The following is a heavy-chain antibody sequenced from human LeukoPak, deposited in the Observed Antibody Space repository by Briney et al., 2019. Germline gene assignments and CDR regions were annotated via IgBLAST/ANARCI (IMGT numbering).Heavy chain of an antibody. CDR3: ARLDCFVEGCYNH. CDR1: GDSVTSSY. J-gene: IGHJ4*02. V-gene: IGHV4-59*08. Sequence: PSETLSLTCSVSGDSVTSSYWNWIRQPPGKGLEWIGYVSSDGTTNYTPSLRSRLIMSVDTAKNDISLILTSVTASDTAIYYCARLDCFVEGCYNHWGRGTLVTASS. CDR2: VSSDGTT. D-gene: IGHD2-15*01.